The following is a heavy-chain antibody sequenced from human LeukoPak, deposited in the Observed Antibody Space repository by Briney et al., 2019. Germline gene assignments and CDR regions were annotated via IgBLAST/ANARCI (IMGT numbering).Heavy chain of an antibody. J-gene: IGHJ5*02. CDR1: GGSISSGDYY. V-gene: IGHV4-30-4*08. CDR2: IYYSGST. CDR3: AREGGGYGLNWFDP. Sequence: SETLSLTCTVSGGSISSGDYYWSWIRQPPGKGLEWIGYIYYSGSTYYNPSLKSRVTISVDTSKNQFSLKLSSVTAADTAVYYCAREGGGYGLNWFDPWGQGTLVTVSS. D-gene: IGHD5-12*01.